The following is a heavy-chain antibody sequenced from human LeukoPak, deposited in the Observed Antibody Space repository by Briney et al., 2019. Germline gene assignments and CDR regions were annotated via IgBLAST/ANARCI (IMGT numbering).Heavy chain of an antibody. CDR3: ARHSTTWCYFDY. CDR2: VYYSGSI. Sequence: PSETLSLTCTVSGGSISSYYWSWIRQPPGKGLEWIGYVYYSGSINYNPSLKSRVTISVDTSKNQFSLKLSSVTAADTAVYYCARHSTTWCYFDYWGQGTLVTVSS. D-gene: IGHD6-13*01. CDR1: GGSISSYY. J-gene: IGHJ4*02. V-gene: IGHV4-59*01.